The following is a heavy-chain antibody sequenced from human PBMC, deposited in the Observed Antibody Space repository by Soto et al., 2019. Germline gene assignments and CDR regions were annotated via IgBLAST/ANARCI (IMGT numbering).Heavy chain of an antibody. CDR2: VGWNGGDI. D-gene: IGHD2-2*01. CDR1: GFTLDDYT. Sequence: VQLVESGGGLVQPGGSLRLSCAASGFTLDDYTMHWVRQAPGKGLEWVSGVGWNGGDIVYADSVKGRFTVSRDNTKNSLYLEVNSLRAEDTAIYYCAKDRAVVVPVSTSYFHYYGPDVWGQGTTVTVS. V-gene: IGHV3-9*01. CDR3: AKDRAVVVPVSTSYFHYYGPDV. J-gene: IGHJ6*02.